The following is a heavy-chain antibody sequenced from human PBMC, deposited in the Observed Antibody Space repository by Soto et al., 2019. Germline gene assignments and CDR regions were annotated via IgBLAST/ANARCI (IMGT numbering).Heavy chain of an antibody. CDR3: ASLSSATNGYDFYGLDA. CDR1: GFTFNRYW. J-gene: IGHJ6*02. V-gene: IGHV3-74*01. D-gene: IGHD3-22*01. CDR2: INCEGITT. Sequence: GGSLRRSCASSGFTFNRYWMHLVRQPPGKGLMWVARINCEGITTDYADSVKGRFTISRDNAENTVSLKMNSRRAEDTAVYYCASLSSATNGYDFYGLDAWGQGTRVTVSS.